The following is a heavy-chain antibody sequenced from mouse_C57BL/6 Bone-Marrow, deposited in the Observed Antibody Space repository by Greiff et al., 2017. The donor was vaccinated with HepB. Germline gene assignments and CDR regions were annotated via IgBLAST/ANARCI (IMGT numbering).Heavy chain of an antibody. CDR3: AILYDYENY. D-gene: IGHD2-4*01. Sequence: QVQLKQPGAELVKPGASVKMSCKASGYTFTSYWITWVKQRPGQGLEWIGMIHPNSGSTNYNEKFKSKATLTVDKSSSTAYMQLSSLTSEDSAVYYCAILYDYENYWGQGTTLTVSS. V-gene: IGHV1-64*01. CDR1: GYTFTSYW. J-gene: IGHJ2*01. CDR2: IHPNSGST.